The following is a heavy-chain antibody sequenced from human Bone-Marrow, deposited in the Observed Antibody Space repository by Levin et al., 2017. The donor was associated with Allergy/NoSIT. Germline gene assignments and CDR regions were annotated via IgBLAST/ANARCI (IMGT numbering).Heavy chain of an antibody. Sequence: GESLKISCAASGFTFSSYWMHWVRQAPGKGLVWVSRINSDGSSTSYADSVKGRFTISRDNAKNTLYLQMNSLRAEDTAVYYCARDRGGRVLNYYEGGWFDPWGQGTLVTVSS. CDR2: INSDGSST. V-gene: IGHV3-74*01. D-gene: IGHD3-22*01. CDR3: ARDRGGRVLNYYEGGWFDP. J-gene: IGHJ5*02. CDR1: GFTFSSYW.